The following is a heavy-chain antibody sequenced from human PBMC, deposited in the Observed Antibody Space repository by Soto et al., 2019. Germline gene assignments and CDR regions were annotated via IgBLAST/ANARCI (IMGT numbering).Heavy chain of an antibody. J-gene: IGHJ5*02. V-gene: IGHV2-5*02. CDR2: VFWDGGE. D-gene: IGHD1-26*01. CDR1: GFSLSTTGVG. CDR3: TQVFGSGSWGWDFHS. Sequence: QITLRESGPTLVKPTETLTLTCTFSGFSLSTTGVGVGWVRQPPGKALEWLAVVFWDGGERYSPSLKSRVTNTNNTSKDQVVSTTANMDPADTATYFCTQVFGSGSWGWDFHSWGQGTLVTVSS.